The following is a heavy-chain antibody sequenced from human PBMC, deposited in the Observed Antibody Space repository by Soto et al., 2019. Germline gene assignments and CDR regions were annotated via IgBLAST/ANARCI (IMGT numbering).Heavy chain of an antibody. CDR1: GFTFSSYA. V-gene: IGHV3-30-3*01. Sequence: PGGSLRLSCAASGFTFSSYAMHWVRQAPGKGLEWVAVISYDGSNKYYADSVKGRFTISRDNSKNTLYLQMNSLRAEDTAVYYCAREGPYYDSSGYLDYWGQGTLVTVS. J-gene: IGHJ4*02. CDR3: AREGPYYDSSGYLDY. D-gene: IGHD3-22*01. CDR2: ISYDGSNK.